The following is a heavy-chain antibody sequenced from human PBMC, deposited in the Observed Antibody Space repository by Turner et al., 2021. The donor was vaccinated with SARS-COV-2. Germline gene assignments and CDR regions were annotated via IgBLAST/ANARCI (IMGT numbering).Heavy chain of an antibody. J-gene: IGHJ6*03. CDR2: ISYDGSNK. V-gene: IGHV3-30*18. CDR1: GFTFSSYG. D-gene: IGHD2-8*02. Sequence: QVQLVESGGGVVQPGRSLRLSCAAYGFTFSSYGMHWVRQAPGKGLEWVAVISYDGSNKYYADSVKGRFTISRDNSKNTLYLQMNSLRAEDTAVYYCAKAAGGGFYYYYMDVWGKGTTVTFSS. CDR3: AKAAGGGFYYYYMDV.